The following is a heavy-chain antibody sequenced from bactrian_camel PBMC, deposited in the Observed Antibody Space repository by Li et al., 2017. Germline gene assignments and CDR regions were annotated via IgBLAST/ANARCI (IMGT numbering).Heavy chain of an antibody. V-gene: IGHV3S53*01. J-gene: IGHJ6*01. CDR3: AARGCWDSWSFGY. Sequence: VESGGGSVQAGGSLRLSCGASGYNRFCLLDVSWFRQAPGREREFVGSISDDGIIRYADSVKGRFTIFRDSTDTVDTVHLQMTSLKPDDTAMYVCAARGCWDSWSFGYWGQGTQVTVS. CDR1: GYNRFCLLD. D-gene: IGHD6*01. CDR2: ISDDGII.